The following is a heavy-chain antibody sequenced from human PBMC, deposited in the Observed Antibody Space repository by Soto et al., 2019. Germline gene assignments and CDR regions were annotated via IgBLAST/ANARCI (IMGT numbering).Heavy chain of an antibody. J-gene: IGHJ4*02. V-gene: IGHV3-72*01. Sequence: PGGSLRLSCTVSAVSEFSLSDQYMDWVRQAPGKGLEWVGRSRNRVNNFSTAYAASVQGRFTISRDESKNTVYLQMHSLKFDDTALYYCGYVGGYSTGDYSFDLWGQGTPVTVSS. CDR3: GYVGGYSTGDYSFDL. D-gene: IGHD5-18*01. CDR2: SRNRVNNFST. CDR1: EFSLSDQY.